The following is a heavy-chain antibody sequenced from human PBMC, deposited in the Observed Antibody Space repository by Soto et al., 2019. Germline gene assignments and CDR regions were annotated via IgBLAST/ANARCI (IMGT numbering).Heavy chain of an antibody. Sequence: GESLNISCKASGYTFTTYWIGWVRQMPGKGLEWMGIIYPSNSETRFSPSFQGQVSISADKSILTAYLQWSSLKASDTAMYYCARQGYHYDSYSFGYWGQGTLVTVSS. D-gene: IGHD3-22*01. J-gene: IGHJ4*02. CDR3: ARQGYHYDSYSFGY. CDR2: IYPSNSET. V-gene: IGHV5-51*01. CDR1: GYTFTTYW.